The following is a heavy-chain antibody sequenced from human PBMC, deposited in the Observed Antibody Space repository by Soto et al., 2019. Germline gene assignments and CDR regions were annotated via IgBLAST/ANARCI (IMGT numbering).Heavy chain of an antibody. D-gene: IGHD7-27*01. V-gene: IGHV4-59*11. J-gene: IGHJ4*02. CDR3: AGSWGFYYLDY. CDR2: IYYSGST. Sequence: NPSETLSLTCAVYGGSFSGHSWTWIRQSPGRGLEWIGYIYYSGSTNYNPSLKSRVTISVDTSKNQFSLKLSSVTAADTAVYYCAGSWGFYYLDYWGQGTLVTVSS. CDR1: GGSFSGHS.